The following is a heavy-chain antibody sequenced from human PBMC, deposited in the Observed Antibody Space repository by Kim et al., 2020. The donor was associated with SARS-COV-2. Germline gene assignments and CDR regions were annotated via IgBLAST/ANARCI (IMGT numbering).Heavy chain of an antibody. CDR2: IYHSGST. CDR1: GGSISSSNW. D-gene: IGHD2-15*01. V-gene: IGHV4-4*02. J-gene: IGHJ6*02. CDR3: ARGRCSGGSCFYYYYGMDV. Sequence: SETLSLTCAVSGGSISSSNWWSWVRQPPGKGLEWIGEIYHSGSTNYNPSLKSRVTISVDKSKNQFSLKLSSVTAADTAVYYCARGRCSGGSCFYYYYGMDVWGQGTTVTVSS.